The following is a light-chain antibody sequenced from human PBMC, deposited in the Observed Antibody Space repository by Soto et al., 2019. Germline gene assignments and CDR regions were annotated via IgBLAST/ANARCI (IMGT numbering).Light chain of an antibody. Sequence: DIQMTQSPSSVSASVGDTVTITCRASQAIGDWLAWYQHNPGKAPKLLIYAASFLQSGVPSRFSGSGSGTDFTLTISGLQPEDVAIYYCQQANSFPPVTFGHGTRLEI. CDR2: AAS. V-gene: IGKV1-12*01. CDR1: QAIGDW. J-gene: IGKJ5*01. CDR3: QQANSFPPVT.